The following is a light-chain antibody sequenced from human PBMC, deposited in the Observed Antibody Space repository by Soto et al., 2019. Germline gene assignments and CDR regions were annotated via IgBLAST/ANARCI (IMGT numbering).Light chain of an antibody. CDR3: PQRSNWPPA. V-gene: IGKV3-11*01. CDR1: QSVSRY. Sequence: DIALTQSPATLFLSPGERANLSCRASQSVSRYLAWYQQRPGQAPRLLIHGASNRANGIPARFSGSASGTDFTLTISSLEPEDFAVYYCPQRSNWPPAFGGGTKVDI. CDR2: GAS. J-gene: IGKJ4*01.